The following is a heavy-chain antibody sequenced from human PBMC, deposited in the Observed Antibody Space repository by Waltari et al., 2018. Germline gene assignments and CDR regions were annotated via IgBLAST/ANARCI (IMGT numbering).Heavy chain of an antibody. J-gene: IGHJ5*02. CDR3: ARGDWFYP. Sequence: QVQLVQPGSELMKPGASETVSCTASGYTFTDYGLNWARQAPGQGLEWLGWINTNTANPTYAQAFTGRFVFSLDTSVTTAYLQISSLKAEDTGVYFCARGDWFYPWGQGTMVIVSS. CDR1: GYTFTDYG. CDR2: INTNTANP. V-gene: IGHV7-4-1*02.